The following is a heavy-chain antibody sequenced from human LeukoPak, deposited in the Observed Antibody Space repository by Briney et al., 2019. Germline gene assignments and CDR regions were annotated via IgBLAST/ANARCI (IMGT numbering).Heavy chain of an antibody. CDR2: ISWNSGSI. V-gene: IGHV3-9*01. CDR3: AKGADIGSSPFDY. Sequence: PPGRSLRLSCAASGFTFDDYAMHWVRQAPGKGLEWVSGISWNSGSIGYADSVKGRFTISRDNAKNSLYLQMNSLRAEDTALYYCAKGADIGSSPFDYWGQGTLVTVSS. J-gene: IGHJ4*02. CDR1: GFTFDDYA. D-gene: IGHD2-15*01.